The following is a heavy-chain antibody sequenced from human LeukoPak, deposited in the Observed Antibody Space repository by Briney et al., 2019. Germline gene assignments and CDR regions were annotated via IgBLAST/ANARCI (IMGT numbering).Heavy chain of an antibody. V-gene: IGHV3-53*01. Sequence: GGSLRLSCAASGFTVSSNYMSWVRQAPGKGLEWVSVIYSGGSTYYADSVEGRFTISRDNSKNTLYLQMNSLRAEDTVVYYCARVRSSGYYYYYYMDVWGKGTTVTVSS. CDR1: GFTVSSNY. CDR2: IYSGGST. D-gene: IGHD3-22*01. CDR3: ARVRSSGYYYYYYMDV. J-gene: IGHJ6*03.